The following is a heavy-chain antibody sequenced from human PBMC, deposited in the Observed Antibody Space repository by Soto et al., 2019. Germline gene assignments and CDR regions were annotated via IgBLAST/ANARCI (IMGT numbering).Heavy chain of an antibody. CDR2: TNGNLGTG. V-gene: IGHV1-69*06. J-gene: IGHJ4*02. D-gene: IGHD4-17*01. CDR3: ARRDSHGYFRYFDN. CDR1: GGTFSSYP. Sequence: QVQLVQSGAEVKRPGSSVKVSCKASGGTFSSYPISWVRQAPGQGLEWMGGTNGNLGTGNYAQKFRGRLTITTDISRTTVYMELSSLPSEDTAVYYCARRDSHGYFRYFDNWGQGTLVTVSS.